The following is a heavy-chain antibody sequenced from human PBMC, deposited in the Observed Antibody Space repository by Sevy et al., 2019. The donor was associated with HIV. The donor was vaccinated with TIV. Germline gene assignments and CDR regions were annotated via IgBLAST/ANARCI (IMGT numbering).Heavy chain of an antibody. Sequence: ASVKVSCKVSGYSVSDLSIHWVRQAPGKGLEWMGGYDPEDGETIYAQKFQGRVTMTEDTSTDTAYMELSSLRPEDTAVYYCATSPDYYDSSRDAFDIWGQGTMVTVSS. V-gene: IGHV1-24*01. CDR2: YDPEDGET. J-gene: IGHJ3*02. CDR1: GYSVSDLS. CDR3: ATSPDYYDSSRDAFDI. D-gene: IGHD3-22*01.